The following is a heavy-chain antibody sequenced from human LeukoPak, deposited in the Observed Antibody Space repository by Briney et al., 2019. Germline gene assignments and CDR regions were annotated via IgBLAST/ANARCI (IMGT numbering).Heavy chain of an antibody. CDR2: ISSSGSTI. V-gene: IGHV3-11*04. D-gene: IGHD6-13*01. J-gene: IGHJ4*02. CDR1: GFTFSDYY. CDR3: AYGEQQLVLYY. Sequence: GGSLRLSCAASGFTFSDYYMSWIRQAPGKGLEWVSYISSSGSTIYYADSVKGRFTISRDNSKNTLYLQMNSLRAEDTAVYYCAYGEQQLVLYYWGQGTLVTVSS.